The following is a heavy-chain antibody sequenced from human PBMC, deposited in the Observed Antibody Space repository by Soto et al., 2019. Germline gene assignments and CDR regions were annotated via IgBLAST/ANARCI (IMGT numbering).Heavy chain of an antibody. CDR2: IYPGDSDT. CDR3: ARNRLRQYYYGMDV. CDR1: GYSFADYW. Sequence: GESLKISCQGSGYSFADYWIAWVRQMPGKGLEWVGVIYPGDSDTRYSPSFRGQVTISADKSISHVYLQWSSLKASDTAMYYCARNRLRQYYYGMDVWGQGTTVTAP. D-gene: IGHD3-10*01. V-gene: IGHV5-51*01. J-gene: IGHJ6*02.